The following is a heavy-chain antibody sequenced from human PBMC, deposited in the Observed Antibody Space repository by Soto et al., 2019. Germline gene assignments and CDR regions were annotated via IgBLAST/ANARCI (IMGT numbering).Heavy chain of an antibody. D-gene: IGHD3-10*01. V-gene: IGHV1-2*04. J-gene: IGHJ6*02. CDR1: GYTFTRYY. CDR3: ARQNNYYGSGSYLPYDYYGMDV. Sequence: ASVKVSCKASGYTFTRYYIHWVRQAPGQGLEWKGWINPNSGGTNYAQKFQGWVTMTRDTSISTAYMELSRLRSDDTAVYYCARQNNYYGSGSYLPYDYYGMDVWGQGTTVTVSS. CDR2: INPNSGGT.